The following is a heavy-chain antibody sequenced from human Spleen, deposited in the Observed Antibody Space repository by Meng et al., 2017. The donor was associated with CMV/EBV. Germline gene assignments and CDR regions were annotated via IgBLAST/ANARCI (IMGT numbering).Heavy chain of an antibody. Sequence: GGSLRLSCAASGFTFSSYEMNWVRQAPGKGLEWVSYISSSVSTTHYADSVKGRFTISRDNSKNTLYLQLNSLRAEDTAVYYCARGDFVAAPAASHHLDFWGQGTLVTVSS. CDR2: ISSSVSTT. CDR3: ARGDFVAAPAASHHLDF. D-gene: IGHD2-2*01. J-gene: IGHJ4*02. CDR1: GFTFSSYE. V-gene: IGHV3-48*03.